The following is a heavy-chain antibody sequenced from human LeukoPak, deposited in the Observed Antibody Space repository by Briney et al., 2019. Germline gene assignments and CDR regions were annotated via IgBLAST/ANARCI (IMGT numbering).Heavy chain of an antibody. V-gene: IGHV3-11*06. CDR1: GFTFSDYY. D-gene: IGHD1-1*01. Sequence: GGSLRLSCAASGFTFSDYYMSWIRQAPGKGLEWVSYISSSSSYTNYADSVKGRFTISRDNAKNSLYLQMYSLRAEDTAVHYCARDCSTTGTTHDAFDIWGQRKMVTVSS. CDR3: ARDCSTTGTTHDAFDI. CDR2: ISSSSSYT. J-gene: IGHJ3*02.